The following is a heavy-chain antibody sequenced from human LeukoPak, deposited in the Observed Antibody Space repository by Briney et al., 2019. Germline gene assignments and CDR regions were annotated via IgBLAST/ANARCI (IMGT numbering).Heavy chain of an antibody. Sequence: GGSLRLSCAASGXTFSSYAMSWVRQAPGKGLEWVSAISGGGGSTYYPDSVKGRFTISRDDSKNTLYLQMNSLRAEDTAVYYCAKQIVRSGSYIDFWGQGTLVTVSS. V-gene: IGHV3-23*01. CDR1: GXTFSSYA. D-gene: IGHD1-26*01. CDR2: ISGGGGST. J-gene: IGHJ4*02. CDR3: AKQIVRSGSYIDF.